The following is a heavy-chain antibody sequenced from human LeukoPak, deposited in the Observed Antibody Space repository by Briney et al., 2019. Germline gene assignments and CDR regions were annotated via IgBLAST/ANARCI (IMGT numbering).Heavy chain of an antibody. CDR1: RVSITSIIYY. Sequence: PSETLSLTCTLSRVSITSIIYYCGWIRHPPGKWLEWIWSIYYSGRTYYDPSLKSGVSISVDMSKIQFSLKLSSVTAADSAVYYCARRSGYSSSCFDYWGKGTLVTVSS. D-gene: IGHD6-13*01. CDR2: IYYSGRT. CDR3: ARRSGYSSSCFDY. V-gene: IGHV4-39*01. J-gene: IGHJ4*02.